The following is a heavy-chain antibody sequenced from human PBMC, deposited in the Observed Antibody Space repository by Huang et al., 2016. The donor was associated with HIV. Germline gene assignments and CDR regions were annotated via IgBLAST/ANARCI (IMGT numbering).Heavy chain of an antibody. CDR2: INWKSGNI. V-gene: IGHV3-9*01. D-gene: IGHD3-16*01. Sequence: EVQLVESGGGLVRPGRSLRLSCAASGFTFADYAMHWVRQTPGKGLEWVSGINWKSGNIADADSVRGRFTISRDNAKNSLYLQMNSLRPEDTALYYCAKDWGYDFGAFDFWGRGTMVTVSS. J-gene: IGHJ3*01. CDR3: AKDWGYDFGAFDF. CDR1: GFTFADYA.